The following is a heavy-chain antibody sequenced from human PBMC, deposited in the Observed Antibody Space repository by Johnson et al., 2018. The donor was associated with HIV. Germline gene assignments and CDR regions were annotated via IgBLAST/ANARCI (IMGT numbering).Heavy chain of an antibody. CDR2: IWYDGSNK. D-gene: IGHD3-10*01. Sequence: QVQLVESGGGVVQPGRSLRLSCAASGFTFSSYGMHWVRQAPGKGLEWVAVIWYDGSNKYYADSVKGRFTISRDNSKNTLYLQMNSLRAEDTAVYYCARAAGSRLVLGRSGAFDIWGQGTMVTVSS. V-gene: IGHV3-33*01. CDR1: GFTFSSYG. J-gene: IGHJ3*02. CDR3: ARAAGSRLVLGRSGAFDI.